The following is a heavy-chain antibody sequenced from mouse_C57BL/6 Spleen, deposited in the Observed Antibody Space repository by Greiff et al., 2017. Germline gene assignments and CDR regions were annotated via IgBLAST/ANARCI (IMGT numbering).Heavy chain of an antibody. CDR3: ARGIEHYDYDCLFAY. J-gene: IGHJ3*01. CDR1: GYTFTSYC. Sequence: QVQLLQSGAELAKPGASLKLSCTASGYTFTSYCMHWVHQRPGQGLEWIGYINPSGGYTTYNQNVKVKATFTTDKSSSTGYLQLSNLTYEDSAVYYGARGIEHYDYDCLFAYWGQGTLVTVSA. D-gene: IGHD2-4*01. V-gene: IGHV1-7*01. CDR2: INPSGGYT.